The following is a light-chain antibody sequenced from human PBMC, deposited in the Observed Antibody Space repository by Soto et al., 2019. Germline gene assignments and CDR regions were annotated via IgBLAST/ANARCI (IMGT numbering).Light chain of an antibody. CDR1: QSVSSSY. CDR3: QQYGSSRWT. V-gene: IGKV3-20*01. J-gene: IGKJ1*01. Sequence: EIVLTQSPGTLSLSPGERATLSCRASQSVSSSYLAWYQQNRGQAPRLLIYGASSRAPGILDSFGGSGSGTDFTLTISRQEPEDFAVYYCQQYGSSRWTFGQGTKVEIK. CDR2: GAS.